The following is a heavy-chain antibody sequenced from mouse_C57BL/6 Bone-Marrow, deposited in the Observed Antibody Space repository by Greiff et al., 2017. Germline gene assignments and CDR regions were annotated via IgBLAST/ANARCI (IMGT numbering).Heavy chain of an antibody. D-gene: IGHD1-1*01. CDR1: GYTFTSYW. Sequence: VQLQQPGTELVKPGASVKLSCKASGYTFTSYWMHWVKQRPGQGLEWIGNINPSNGGTNYNEKFKSKATLTVDKSSSTAYMQLSSLTSEDSAVYYGARGYGSSYGYYAMDYWGQGTSVTVSS. CDR3: ARGYGSSYGYYAMDY. CDR2: INPSNGGT. J-gene: IGHJ4*01. V-gene: IGHV1-53*01.